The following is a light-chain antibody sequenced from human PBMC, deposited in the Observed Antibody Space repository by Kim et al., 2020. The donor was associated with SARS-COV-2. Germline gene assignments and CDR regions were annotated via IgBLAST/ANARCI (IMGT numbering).Light chain of an antibody. CDR3: QQYVSSPRT. CDR1: QSVSSNF. CDR2: HAS. J-gene: IGKJ1*01. Sequence: SPGERATLSCGASQSVSSNFLAWYQQKPGLAPRVLIYHASTRATGIPDRFSGSGSGTDFTLTISRLEPEDSAMYYCQQYVSSPRTFGQGTKVEIK. V-gene: IGKV3D-20*01.